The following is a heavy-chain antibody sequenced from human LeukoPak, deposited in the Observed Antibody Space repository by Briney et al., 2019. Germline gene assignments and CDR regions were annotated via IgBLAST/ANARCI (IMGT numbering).Heavy chain of an antibody. J-gene: IGHJ4*02. CDR1: GFTFSSYA. Sequence: GGSLRLSCAASGFTFSSYAMSWVRQAPGKGLEWVSAISGSGGSTYYADSVKGRFTISRDNSKNTLYLQMNSLRAEDTAVYYCVNQWSLLGAFDYWGQGTLVTVSS. D-gene: IGHD3-22*01. CDR3: VNQWSLLGAFDY. V-gene: IGHV3-23*01. CDR2: ISGSGGST.